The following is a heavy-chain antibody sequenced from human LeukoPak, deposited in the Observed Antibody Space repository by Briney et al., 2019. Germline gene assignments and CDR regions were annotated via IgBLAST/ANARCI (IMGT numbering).Heavy chain of an antibody. Sequence: SCKVSGYTLTELSMHWVRQAPGKGLEWVAVISYDGSNKYYADSVKGRFTISRDNSKNTLYLQMNSLRAEDTAVYYCAKKYYDFWSGYYDYWGQGTLVTVSS. CDR3: AKKYYDFWSGYYDY. D-gene: IGHD3-3*01. J-gene: IGHJ4*02. V-gene: IGHV3-30-3*02. CDR2: ISYDGSNK. CDR1: GYTLTELS.